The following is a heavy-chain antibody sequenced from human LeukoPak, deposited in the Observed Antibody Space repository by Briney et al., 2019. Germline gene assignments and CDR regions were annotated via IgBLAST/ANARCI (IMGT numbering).Heavy chain of an antibody. CDR2: ITSSSSYI. Sequence: GGSLRLSCAASGFTFSTYNMNWVRQAPGKGLEWVSSITSSSSYIYYADSVKGRFTISRDNAKNSLYLQMNSLRAEDTAVYYCARDWFHAIDYWGQGTLVTVSS. CDR3: ARDWFHAIDY. V-gene: IGHV3-21*01. CDR1: GFTFSTYN. J-gene: IGHJ4*02. D-gene: IGHD2/OR15-2a*01.